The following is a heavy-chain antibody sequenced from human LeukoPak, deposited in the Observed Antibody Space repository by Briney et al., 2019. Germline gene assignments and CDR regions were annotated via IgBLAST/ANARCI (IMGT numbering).Heavy chain of an antibody. CDR1: GYTLTELS. CDR3: ASGRKGGSGSYRTDYYYMDV. J-gene: IGHJ6*03. D-gene: IGHD3-10*01. V-gene: IGHV1-24*01. CDR2: FDPEDGET. Sequence: ASVKVSCKVSGYTLTELSMHWVRQAPGKGLEWMGGFDPEDGETNYAQKFQGRVTITADKSTSTAYMELSSLRSEDTAVYYCASGRKGGSGSYRTDYYYMDVWGKGTTVTVSS.